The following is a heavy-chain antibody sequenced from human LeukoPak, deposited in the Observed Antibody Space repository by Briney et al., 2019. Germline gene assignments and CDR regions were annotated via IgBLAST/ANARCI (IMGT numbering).Heavy chain of an antibody. V-gene: IGHV1-69*06. CDR1: GGTFSSYA. J-gene: IGHJ5*02. CDR2: IIPIFGTA. D-gene: IGHD6-19*01. Sequence: SVKVSCKASGGTFSSYAISWVRQAPGQGLEWMGGIIPIFGTANYAQKSQGRVTITADKSTSTAYMELSSLRSEDTAVYYCARVSLRVAGELPVWFDPWGQGTLVTVSS. CDR3: ARVSLRVAGELPVWFDP.